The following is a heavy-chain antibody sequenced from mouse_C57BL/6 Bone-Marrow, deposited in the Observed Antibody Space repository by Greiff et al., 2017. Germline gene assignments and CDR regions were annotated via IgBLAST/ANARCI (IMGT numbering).Heavy chain of an antibody. J-gene: IGHJ4*01. CDR2: IDPSDSDT. CDR1: GYTFTSYW. CDR3: ARAYCGCGYYMDV. V-gene: IGHV1-69*01. D-gene: IGHD2-9*01. Sequence: VQLQQPGAELVMPGASVKLSCKASGYTFTSYWMHWVKQRPGQGLEWIGKIDPSDSDTNYTQKFKVKSTLTVDKSSSTAYMQLRSLTSEDSAVYYCARAYCGCGYYMDVWGKGTTVTVSS.